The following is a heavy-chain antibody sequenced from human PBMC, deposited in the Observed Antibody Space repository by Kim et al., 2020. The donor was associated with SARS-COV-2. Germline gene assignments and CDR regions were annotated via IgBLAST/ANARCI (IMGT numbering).Heavy chain of an antibody. CDR1: GFTFDDYA. Sequence: GGSLRLSCAASGFTFDDYAMHWVRQAPGKGLEWVSGISWNSGSIGYADSVKGRFTISRDNAKNSLYLQMNSLRAEDTALYYCATLGGWLDYGMDVWGQGTAVTVSS. J-gene: IGHJ6*02. CDR2: ISWNSGSI. V-gene: IGHV3-9*01. D-gene: IGHD6-19*01. CDR3: ATLGGWLDYGMDV.